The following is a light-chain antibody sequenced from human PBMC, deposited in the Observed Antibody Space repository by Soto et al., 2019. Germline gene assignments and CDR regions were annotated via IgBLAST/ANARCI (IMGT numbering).Light chain of an antibody. Sequence: EIVVTQSPATLSVSPGERATLSCRASQSVSSDLAWYQQKPGQAPRLLIYGASTRATGIPARFSGSGSGTEFNLTISSLQSEDFAVYYCQQYNNWPPYTFGQGTKLEIK. CDR3: QQYNNWPPYT. V-gene: IGKV3-15*01. CDR1: QSVSSD. CDR2: GAS. J-gene: IGKJ2*01.